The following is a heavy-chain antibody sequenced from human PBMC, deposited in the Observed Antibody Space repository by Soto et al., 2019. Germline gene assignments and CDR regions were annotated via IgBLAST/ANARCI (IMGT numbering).Heavy chain of an antibody. J-gene: IGHJ5*02. CDR1: GGSISSGDYY. CDR3: ARGVCSGGSCYYVQSHNWFDP. Sequence: QVQLQESGPGLVKPSQTLSLTCTVSGGSISSGDYYWSWIRQPPGKGLEWIGYIYYSGSTYYNPSLKSRVTISVDTSKNQFSLKLSSVTAADTAVYYCARGVCSGGSCYYVQSHNWFDPWGQGTLVTVSS. V-gene: IGHV4-30-4*01. D-gene: IGHD2-15*01. CDR2: IYYSGST.